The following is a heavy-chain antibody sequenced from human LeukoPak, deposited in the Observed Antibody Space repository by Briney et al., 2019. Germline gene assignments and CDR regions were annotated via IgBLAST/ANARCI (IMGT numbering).Heavy chain of an antibody. J-gene: IGHJ3*02. Sequence: PGGSLRLSCAASTFTFTNYGMNWVRQAPGKGLEWLSYISSTSATIYYADFVKGRFTISRDNSKNTLSLQMNSLRAEDTAVYYCAKDTRGSLWFGELSMGAFDIWGQGTMVTVSS. CDR3: AKDTRGSLWFGELSMGAFDI. D-gene: IGHD3-10*01. CDR1: TFTFTNYG. V-gene: IGHV3-48*01. CDR2: ISSTSATI.